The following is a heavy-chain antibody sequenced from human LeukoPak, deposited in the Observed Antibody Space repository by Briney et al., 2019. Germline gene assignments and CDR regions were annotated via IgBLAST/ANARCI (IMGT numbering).Heavy chain of an antibody. J-gene: IGHJ4*02. D-gene: IGHD3-16*01. Sequence: PGGSLRLSCAASGFTFSSYSMNWVRQAPGKGLEWVSSISSSSSYIYYADSVKGRFTISRDNAKNSLYLQMNSLRAEDTAVYYCARDLNLWSNFDYWGQGTLVTVSS. CDR1: GFTFSSYS. V-gene: IGHV3-21*01. CDR3: ARDLNLWSNFDY. CDR2: ISSSSSYI.